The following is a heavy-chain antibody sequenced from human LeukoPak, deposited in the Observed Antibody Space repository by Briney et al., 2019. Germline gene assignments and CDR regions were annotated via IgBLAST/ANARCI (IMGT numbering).Heavy chain of an antibody. Sequence: GESLKISCKGSGYSFSSYWISWVRQMPGKGLEWMGRIDPTDSYTGYSPSFQGHVTISVDRSISTAYLQWSSLKASDTAMYFCASSRAGTLKVHNWFDPWGQGSLVTVSS. V-gene: IGHV5-10-1*01. CDR2: IDPTDSYT. D-gene: IGHD6-19*01. CDR3: ASSRAGTLKVHNWFDP. CDR1: GYSFSSYW. J-gene: IGHJ5*02.